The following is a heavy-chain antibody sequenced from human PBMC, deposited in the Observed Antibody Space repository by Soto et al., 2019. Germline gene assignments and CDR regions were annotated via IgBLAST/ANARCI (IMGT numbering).Heavy chain of an antibody. V-gene: IGHV4-39*01. CDR3: ARQFAGFYFDTSGYYYPFDH. Sequence: PSDTLSLTCTVSGGSISSTSYYWGWIRQPPGKGLEWIGFIHYTEETYYNPSLESRVTMSIDTSKNQFSLKLRSVTAADTAVYYCARQFAGFYFDTSGYYYPFDHWGQGILVTVSS. J-gene: IGHJ5*02. D-gene: IGHD3-22*01. CDR2: IHYTEET. CDR1: GGSISSTSYY.